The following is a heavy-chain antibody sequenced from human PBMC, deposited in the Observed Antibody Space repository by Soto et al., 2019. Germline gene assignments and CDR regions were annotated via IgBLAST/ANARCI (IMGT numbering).Heavy chain of an antibody. V-gene: IGHV4-39*01. Sequence: PSETLSLTCTVSYGSISVSNVFWGWVRQPPGKGLEWIRNIDYSGTAYFNPSLGTRVTFPVDTSKNQFSLTLYSVTAADTAVYYCARTTGRHLDFWGQGILVTVSS. CDR3: ARTTGRHLDF. CDR2: IDYSGTA. D-gene: IGHD4-4*01. CDR1: YGSISVSNVF. J-gene: IGHJ4*02.